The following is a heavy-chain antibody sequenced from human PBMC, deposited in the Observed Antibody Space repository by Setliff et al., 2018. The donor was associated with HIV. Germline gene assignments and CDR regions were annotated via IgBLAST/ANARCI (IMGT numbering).Heavy chain of an antibody. CDR2: INPSSGGT. Sequence: GASVKVSCKASGGTFSSYAISWVRQAPGQGLEWMGWINPSSGGTNYAQKFKGWVTMTRDTSITTAYMELSRLRPDDTAVYYCASSWSRVPYYGMDVWGQGTTVTVSS. D-gene: IGHD6-13*01. CDR1: GGTFSSYA. V-gene: IGHV1-2*04. J-gene: IGHJ6*02. CDR3: ASSWSRVPYYGMDV.